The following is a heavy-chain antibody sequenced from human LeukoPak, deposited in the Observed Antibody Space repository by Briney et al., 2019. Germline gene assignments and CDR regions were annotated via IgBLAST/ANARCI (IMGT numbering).Heavy chain of an antibody. J-gene: IGHJ4*02. CDR3: ARALNTNAIDY. CDR1: GGSISGGAYS. D-gene: IGHD2-2*01. CDR2: IYHSGST. V-gene: IGHV4-30-2*01. Sequence: SQTLSLTCVVSGGSISGGAYSWNWIRQPPWKGLEWIGYIYHSGSTYYNPSLKSRVSISVDRSKNQFSLKLSSVTAADTAVYYCARALNTNAIDYWGQGTLVTVSS.